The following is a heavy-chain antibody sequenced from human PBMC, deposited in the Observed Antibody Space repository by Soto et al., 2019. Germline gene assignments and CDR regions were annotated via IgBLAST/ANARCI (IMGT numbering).Heavy chain of an antibody. CDR1: VFTFRIHW. Sequence: RGSLLLCCVASVFTFRIHWMPWVRQSPGKGLVWVSQINSDGSSANYADAVKGRFTFSIDNAKKTLYLQMNSLRAEDTAVYYCARGACNGNSRYVFDPWGPGTMVTVSS. J-gene: IGHJ5*02. CDR2: INSDGSSA. D-gene: IGHD2-2*01. CDR3: ARGACNGNSRYVFDP. V-gene: IGHV3-74*01.